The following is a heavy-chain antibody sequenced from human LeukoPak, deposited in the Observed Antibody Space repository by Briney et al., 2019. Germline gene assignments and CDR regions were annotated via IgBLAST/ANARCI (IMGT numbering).Heavy chain of an antibody. CDR1: GFTFSSYW. V-gene: IGHV3-74*01. D-gene: IGHD3-22*01. Sequence: PGGSLRLSCAASGFTFSSYWMHWVRHAPGKGLVWVSRINSDGSSTSYADSVKGRFTISRDNAKNTLYLQMNSLRAEDTAVYYCARVRYYNDSSGYYTHYYFDYWGQGTLVTVSS. CDR2: INSDGSST. CDR3: ARVRYYNDSSGYYTHYYFDY. J-gene: IGHJ4*02.